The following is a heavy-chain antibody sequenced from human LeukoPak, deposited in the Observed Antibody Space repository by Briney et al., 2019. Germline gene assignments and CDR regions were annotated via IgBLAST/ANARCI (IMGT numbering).Heavy chain of an antibody. CDR2: IHTSGNS. J-gene: IGHJ4*02. CDR1: GGSISTYY. CDR3: AREGSATARPFVSNDY. D-gene: IGHD6-6*01. Sequence: SETLSLTCTVSGGSISTYYSSWMRQPAGKGLEWIGRIHTSGNSDYNPSLKSRVTMSVDTSKNQFSLKVRSVTAADTAVYYCAREGSATARPFVSNDYWGQGTLVTVSS. V-gene: IGHV4-4*07.